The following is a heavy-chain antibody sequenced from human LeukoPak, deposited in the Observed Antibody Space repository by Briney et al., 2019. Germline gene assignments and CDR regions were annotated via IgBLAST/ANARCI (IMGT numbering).Heavy chain of an antibody. Sequence: GRSLRLSCAASGFTFSNYGMHWVRQAPGQGLEWVAVISYDGSKKYDADSVKGRFIISRANSKNTLYLQMNSLRAEDTAVYYCAKERYCSSTSCYENYSYYGMDVWGQGTTVTVSS. D-gene: IGHD2-2*01. CDR1: GFTFSNYG. V-gene: IGHV3-30*18. J-gene: IGHJ6*02. CDR3: AKERYCSSTSCYENYSYYGMDV. CDR2: ISYDGSKK.